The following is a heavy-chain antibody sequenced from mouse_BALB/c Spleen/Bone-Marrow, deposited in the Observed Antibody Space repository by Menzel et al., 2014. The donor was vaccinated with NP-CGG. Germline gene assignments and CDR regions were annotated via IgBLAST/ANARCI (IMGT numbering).Heavy chain of an antibody. CDR2: INPSNGGT. CDR1: GYTFTSYY. Sequence: VQLVESGAELVKPGASVKLSCKASGYTFTSYYMYWVKQRPGQGLEWIGEINPSNGGTNFNEKFKSKATLTVDKSSSTAYMQLSSLTSEDSAVYYCTRWRILEGLDYWGQGTTLTVSS. J-gene: IGHJ2*01. V-gene: IGHV1S81*02. CDR3: TRWRILEGLDY.